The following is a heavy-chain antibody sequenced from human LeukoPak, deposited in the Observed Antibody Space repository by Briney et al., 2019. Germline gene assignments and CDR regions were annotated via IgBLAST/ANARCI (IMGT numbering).Heavy chain of an antibody. D-gene: IGHD2-15*01. CDR3: ARCEYCSGGSCYSFADY. CDR1: GGSISSGGYY. Sequence: PSQTLSLTCAVSGGSISSGGYYWSWIRQPPGKGLEWIGEINHSGSTNYNPSLKSRVTISVDTSRNQFSLKLSSVTAADTAVYYCARCEYCSGGSCYSFADYWGQGTLVTVSS. CDR2: INHSGST. V-gene: IGHV4-30-2*01. J-gene: IGHJ4*02.